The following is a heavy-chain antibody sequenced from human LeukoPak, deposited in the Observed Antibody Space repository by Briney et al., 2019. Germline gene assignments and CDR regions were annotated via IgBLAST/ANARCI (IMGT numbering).Heavy chain of an antibody. J-gene: IGHJ3*02. D-gene: IGHD6-19*01. CDR1: GGTFSSYA. Sequence: ASVKVSCKASGGTFSSYAISWVRQAPGQGLEWMGGIIPIFGTANYAQKFQGRVTITADESTSTAYMELSSLRSEDTAVYYCGGSAVANGDHAFDIGGQGTMVTVSS. CDR2: IIPIFGTA. V-gene: IGHV1-69*13. CDR3: GGSAVANGDHAFDI.